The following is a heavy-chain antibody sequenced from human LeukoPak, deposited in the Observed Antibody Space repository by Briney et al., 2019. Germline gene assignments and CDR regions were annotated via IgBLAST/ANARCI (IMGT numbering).Heavy chain of an antibody. CDR2: FDPEDGET. CDR3: ATLRRGGFGELLWSRYYYYYMDV. D-gene: IGHD3-10*01. V-gene: IGHV1-24*01. CDR1: GYTLTELS. J-gene: IGHJ6*03. Sequence: GASVKVSCKVSGYTLTELSMHWVRQAPGKGLEWMGGFDPEDGETIYAQKFQGRVTMTEDTSTDTAYMELSSLRSEDTAVYYCATLRRGGFGELLWSRYYYYYMDVWGKGTTVTISS.